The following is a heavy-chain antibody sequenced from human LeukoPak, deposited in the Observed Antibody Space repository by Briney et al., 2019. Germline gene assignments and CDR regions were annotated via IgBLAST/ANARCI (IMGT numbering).Heavy chain of an antibody. V-gene: IGHV3-64*01. J-gene: IGHJ6*02. D-gene: IGHD2-2*01. CDR3: ARDALPYGMDV. CDR2: ISSNGGST. Sequence: PGGSLRLSCAASGFTFSSYAMHWVRQAPGKGLEYVSAISSNGGSTYYANSVKGRFTISRDNSKNTLYLQMGSLRAEDMAVYYCARDALPYGMDVWGQGTTVTVSS. CDR1: GFTFSSYA.